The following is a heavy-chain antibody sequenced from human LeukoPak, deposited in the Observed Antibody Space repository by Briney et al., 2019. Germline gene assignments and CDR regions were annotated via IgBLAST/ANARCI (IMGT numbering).Heavy chain of an antibody. J-gene: IGHJ4*02. CDR2: ISSSRSTI. CDR1: GFTLSSYS. D-gene: IGHD3-10*01. CDR3: ARGARITMVRGLKNPFDY. V-gene: IGHV3-48*01. Sequence: GESLRLSCAASGFTLSSYSMNGVRQAPRRGLEWVSCISSSRSTIYYADSVKGRSTISRDNAKNSLYLQMNSLRAEDTAVYYCARGARITMVRGLKNPFDYWGQGTLVTVSS.